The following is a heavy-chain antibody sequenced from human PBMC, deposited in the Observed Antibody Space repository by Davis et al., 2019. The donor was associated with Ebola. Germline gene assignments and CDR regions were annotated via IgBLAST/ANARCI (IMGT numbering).Heavy chain of an antibody. D-gene: IGHD6-6*01. V-gene: IGHV3-23*01. J-gene: IGHJ5*02. CDR2: ISGSGGST. CDR3: AKWEGSSSMGLWFDP. Sequence: GESLKISCAASGFTFSSYAMSWVRQAPGKGLEWVSAISGSGGSTYYADSVKGRFTISRDNSKNTLYLQMNSLRAEDTAVYYCAKWEGSSSMGLWFDPWGQGTLVTVSS. CDR1: GFTFSSYA.